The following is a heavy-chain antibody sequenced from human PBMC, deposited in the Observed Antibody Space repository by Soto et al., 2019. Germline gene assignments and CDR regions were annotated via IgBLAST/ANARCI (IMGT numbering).Heavy chain of an antibody. CDR2: ISWNSGSI. V-gene: IGHV3-9*01. J-gene: IGHJ6*02. CDR1: GFTFDDYA. Sequence: GGSVRLSCAASGFTFDDYAMHWVRQAPGKGLEWVSGISWNSGSIGYADSVKGRFTISRDNAKNSLYLQMNSLRAEDTALYYCAKDIAAAVTGYYGMDVWGQGTTVTVSS. D-gene: IGHD6-13*01. CDR3: AKDIAAAVTGYYGMDV.